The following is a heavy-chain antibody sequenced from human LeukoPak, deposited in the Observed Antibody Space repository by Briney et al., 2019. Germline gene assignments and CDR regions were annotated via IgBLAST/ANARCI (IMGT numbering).Heavy chain of an antibody. CDR2: ISSSGSTI. D-gene: IGHD2-15*01. J-gene: IGHJ6*03. CDR3: AGSAVRRSLFYYYYYMDV. Sequence: PGGSLRLSCAASGFTFSDYYMSWIRQAPGKGLEWVSYISSSGSTIYYADSVKGRFTISRDNAKNSLYLQMNSLRAEDTAVYYCAGSAVRRSLFYYYYYMDVWGKGTTVTVSS. V-gene: IGHV3-11*01. CDR1: GFTFSDYY.